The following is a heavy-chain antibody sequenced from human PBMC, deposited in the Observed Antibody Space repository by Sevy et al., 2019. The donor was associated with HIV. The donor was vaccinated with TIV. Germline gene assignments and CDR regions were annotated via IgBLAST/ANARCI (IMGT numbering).Heavy chain of an antibody. CDR1: GHTFIRSG. V-gene: IGHV1-18*01. J-gene: IGHJ2*01. CDR2: ISAYNGNT. Sequence: ASVKVSCKASGHTFIRSGISWVRQAPGQGLEWMGWISAYNGNTKYAQKLQGRITMTTDTSTSTAYMELRSLRSDDTAMYYCARDAMATVRYFDLWGRGTLVTVSS. D-gene: IGHD5-12*01. CDR3: ARDAMATVRYFDL.